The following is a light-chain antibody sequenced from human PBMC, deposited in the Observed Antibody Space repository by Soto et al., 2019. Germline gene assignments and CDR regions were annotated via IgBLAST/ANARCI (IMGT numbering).Light chain of an antibody. V-gene: IGLV1-44*01. CDR2: SND. Sequence: QPVLTQAPSASGTPGQRVTISCSGSSSSIGSNTVSWYQQVPGTAPKVLIYSNDQRPSGVPDRFSGSKSGTSASLAIGGLHSEDESYYYCAAWDGSLSGWVFGGGTKLTVL. J-gene: IGLJ3*02. CDR3: AAWDGSLSGWV. CDR1: SSSIGSNT.